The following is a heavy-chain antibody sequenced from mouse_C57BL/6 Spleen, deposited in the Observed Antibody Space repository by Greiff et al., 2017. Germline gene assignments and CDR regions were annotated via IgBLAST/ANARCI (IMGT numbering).Heavy chain of an antibody. CDR3: TRSLCAFDY. CDR2: IDPETGGT. J-gene: IGHJ2*01. Sequence: QVQLQQSGAELVRPGASVTLSCKASGYTFTDYEMHWVKQTPVHGLEWIGAIDPETGGTAYNQKFKGKAILTADKSSSTAYMELRSLTSEDSAVYYCTRSLCAFDYWGEGTTLTVSS. CDR1: GYTFTDYE. V-gene: IGHV1-15*01. D-gene: IGHD6-2*01.